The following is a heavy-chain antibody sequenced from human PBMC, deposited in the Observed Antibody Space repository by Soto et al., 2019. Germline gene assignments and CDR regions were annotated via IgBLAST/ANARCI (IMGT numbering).Heavy chain of an antibody. Sequence: PGGSLRLSCAASGFTFSSYGMHWVRQAPGKGLEWVAVISYDGSNKYYADSVKGRFTISRDNSKNTLYLQMNSLRAEDTAVYYCAKAHFSVRPLFDYWGQGTLVTVSS. CDR2: ISYDGSNK. CDR1: GFTFSSYG. V-gene: IGHV3-30*18. J-gene: IGHJ4*02. CDR3: AKAHFSVRPLFDY. D-gene: IGHD3-16*02.